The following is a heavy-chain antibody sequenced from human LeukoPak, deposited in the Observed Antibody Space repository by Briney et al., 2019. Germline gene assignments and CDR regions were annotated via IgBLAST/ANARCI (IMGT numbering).Heavy chain of an antibody. CDR1: GFTFSSYS. D-gene: IGHD1-26*01. J-gene: IGHJ4*02. CDR3: ARVLGGSYTSFDY. Sequence: GGCLRLSCAASGFTFSSYSMNWVRQAPGKGLEWVSSISSSSSYIYYADSVKGRFTISRDNAKNSLYLQMNSLRAEDTAVYYCARVLGGSYTSFDYWGQGTLVTVSS. CDR2: ISSSSSYI. V-gene: IGHV3-21*01.